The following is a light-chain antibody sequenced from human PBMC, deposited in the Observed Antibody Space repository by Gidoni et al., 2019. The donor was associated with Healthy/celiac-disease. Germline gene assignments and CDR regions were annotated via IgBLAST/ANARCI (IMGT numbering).Light chain of an antibody. CDR2: AAS. V-gene: IGKV1-9*01. Sequence: IQLTQSPSSLSASVGDRVTITCRASQGIGSYLAWYQQKLGKAPKLLIYAASTLQSAVPSRFSGSGSGTDFALTISSLQPEDFATYYCQQLNSYPYTFXXXTKLEIK. J-gene: IGKJ2*01. CDR1: QGIGSY. CDR3: QQLNSYPYT.